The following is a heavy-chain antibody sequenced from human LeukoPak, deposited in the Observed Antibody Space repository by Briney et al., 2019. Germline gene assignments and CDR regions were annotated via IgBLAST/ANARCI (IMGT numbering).Heavy chain of an antibody. D-gene: IGHD2-2*01. CDR3: ARGTPLPAAPPRWFDP. J-gene: IGHJ5*02. CDR1: GFTFTTYW. CDR2: IKHDGSEK. V-gene: IGHV3-7*01. Sequence: PGGSLRLSCAASGFTFTTYWMSWVRQAPGKGLEWVANIKHDGSEKFYVDSVKGRFTISRDNAKTSLYLEMNSLRAEDTAVFYCARGTPLPAAPPRWFDPWGQGTLVTVSS.